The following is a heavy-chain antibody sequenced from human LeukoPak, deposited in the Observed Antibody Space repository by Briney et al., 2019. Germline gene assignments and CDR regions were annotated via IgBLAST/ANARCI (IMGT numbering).Heavy chain of an antibody. J-gene: IGHJ4*02. Sequence: GGSLRLSCAASGFTFSSYEMNWVRQAPGKGLEWVSYISSSGSTIYYADSVKGRFTISRDNSKNTLYLQMNSLRAEDTAVYYCAKDAFRYYGSGSYSPFDYWGQGTLVTVSS. CDR1: GFTFSSYE. CDR3: AKDAFRYYGSGSYSPFDY. V-gene: IGHV3-48*03. CDR2: ISSSGSTI. D-gene: IGHD3-10*01.